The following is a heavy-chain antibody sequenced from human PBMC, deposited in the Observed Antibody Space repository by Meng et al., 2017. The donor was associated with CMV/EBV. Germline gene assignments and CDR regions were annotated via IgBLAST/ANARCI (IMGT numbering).Heavy chain of an antibody. D-gene: IGHD6-13*01. Sequence: SVKVSCKASGGTFSSYAISWVRQAPGQGLEWMGGIIPIFGTANYAQKFQGRVTITTDETTGTAYKELSSLKSGDAAVDYCARHQGQLVEGDWFDPWGQGTLVTVSS. CDR2: IIPIFGTA. CDR3: ARHQGQLVEGDWFDP. J-gene: IGHJ5*02. V-gene: IGHV1-69*05. CDR1: GGTFSSYA.